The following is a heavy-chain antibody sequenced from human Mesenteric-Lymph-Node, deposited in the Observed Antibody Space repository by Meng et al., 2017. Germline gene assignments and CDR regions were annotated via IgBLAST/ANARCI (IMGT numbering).Heavy chain of an antibody. Sequence: KVSCKGSGYSFTSYWIGWVRQMPGKGLAWMGIIYPGDSDTRYSPSFQGQVTISADKSISNACLQWNSLKASDTAMYNCARRVYYYDNSGYYYGPINYYFDYWGQGTLVTVSS. J-gene: IGHJ4*02. CDR3: ARRVYYYDNSGYYYGPINYYFDY. CDR2: IYPGDSDT. V-gene: IGHV5-51*01. D-gene: IGHD3-22*01. CDR1: GYSFTSYW.